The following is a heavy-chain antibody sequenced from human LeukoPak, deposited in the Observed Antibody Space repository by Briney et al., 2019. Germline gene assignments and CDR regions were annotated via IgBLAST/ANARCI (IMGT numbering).Heavy chain of an antibody. CDR1: GFTLSSYW. J-gene: IGHJ4*02. V-gene: IGHV3-7*01. Sequence: QPGGSLRLSCAASGFTLSSYWMNWVRQAPGKGLEWVANIRQDESKNYYVDSVKGRFTISRDNAKNSLYLQMNSLRAEDTGVYYCVRKGSWTGFFDYWGQGALVTVSS. CDR3: VRKGSWTGFFDY. D-gene: IGHD6-13*01. CDR2: IRQDESKN.